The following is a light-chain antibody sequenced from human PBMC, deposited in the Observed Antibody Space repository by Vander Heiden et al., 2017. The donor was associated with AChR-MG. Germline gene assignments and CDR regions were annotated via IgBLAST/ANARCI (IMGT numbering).Light chain of an antibody. CDR1: SSDVGSYNL. CDR2: EGS. J-gene: IGLJ2*01. Sequence: QSALTQPASVSGSPGQSITISCTGTSSDVGSYNLVSWYQQHPGKAPKLMIYEGSKRPSGVSNRFSGSKSGNTASLTISGVQAEDEADYYCCSYAGSSTLAFGGGTKLTVL. CDR3: CSYAGSSTLA. V-gene: IGLV2-23*01.